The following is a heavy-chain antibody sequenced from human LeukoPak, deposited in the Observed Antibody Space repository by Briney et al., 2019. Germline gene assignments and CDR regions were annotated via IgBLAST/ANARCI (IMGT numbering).Heavy chain of an antibody. CDR3: ARGSGNSRSWCIVRDGMDV. CDR1: GFPFSASP. J-gene: IGHJ6*02. V-gene: IGHV3-30-3*01. Sequence: PGRSLRLSCAASGFPFSASPMHWVRQAPGKGLEWVAIISYDGSSKYYADSVKGRFTISRDSSKNTLYLQMNSLRDEDTAVYYCARGSGNSRSWCIVRDGMDVWGQGTTVTVSS. D-gene: IGHD6-13*01. CDR2: ISYDGSSK.